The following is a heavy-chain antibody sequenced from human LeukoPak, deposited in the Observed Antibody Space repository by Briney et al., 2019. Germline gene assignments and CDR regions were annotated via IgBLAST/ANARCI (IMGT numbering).Heavy chain of an antibody. V-gene: IGHV7-4-1*02. CDR1: GYTFTSYA. CDR3: AREPPYYYDSSGPRAEYFQH. Sequence: ASVKVSCKASGYTFTSYAMNWVRQAPGQGLEWMGWINTNTGNPTYAQGFTGRFVFSLGTSVSTAYLQISSLKAEDTAVYYCAREPPYYYDSSGPRAEYFQHWGQGTLVTVSS. CDR2: INTNTGNP. J-gene: IGHJ1*01. D-gene: IGHD3-22*01.